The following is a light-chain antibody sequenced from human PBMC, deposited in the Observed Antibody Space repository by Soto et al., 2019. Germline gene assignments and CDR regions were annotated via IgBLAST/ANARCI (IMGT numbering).Light chain of an antibody. V-gene: IGKV3-20*01. J-gene: IGKJ2*01. CDR3: HQYGYSPNT. Sequence: EIVLTQSPGTLSLSPGERATLSCRASRSVSSRYLAWYQQKAGQAPRLLISGASSRDTGIPDRFSGSGSGTDFNLIISRLEPEDFAMYYCHQYGYSPNTFGQGTKVEIK. CDR2: GAS. CDR1: RSVSSRY.